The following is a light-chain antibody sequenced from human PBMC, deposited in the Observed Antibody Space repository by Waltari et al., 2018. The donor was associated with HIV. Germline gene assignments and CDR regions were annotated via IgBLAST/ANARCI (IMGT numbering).Light chain of an antibody. Sequence: QSVLTQPPSVSAAPGQQVTISCSGGRSNIWKHYVSWYQQSPGTAPRLLIYKNTKRRSGLPDRFSGSKSATSATLDITGLQTGDEADYYCASWDSSLSVGVFGGGTRLTVL. CDR3: ASWDSSLSVGV. J-gene: IGLJ3*02. V-gene: IGLV1-51*02. CDR2: KNT. CDR1: RSNIWKHY.